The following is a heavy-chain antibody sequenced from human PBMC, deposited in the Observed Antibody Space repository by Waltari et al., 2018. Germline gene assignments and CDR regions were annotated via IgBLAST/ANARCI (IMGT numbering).Heavy chain of an antibody. Sequence: VAQPHGKGLDEIGGINHTVNNNYKPSLKRRVTISLDKSKNQFSLKLTSVTAADTAVYFCARGRGSNINTVRGVFDIWGQGTTVIVSS. CDR3: ARGRGSNINTVRGVFDI. CDR2: INHTVNN. J-gene: IGHJ3*02. D-gene: IGHD3-10*01. V-gene: IGHV4-4*01.